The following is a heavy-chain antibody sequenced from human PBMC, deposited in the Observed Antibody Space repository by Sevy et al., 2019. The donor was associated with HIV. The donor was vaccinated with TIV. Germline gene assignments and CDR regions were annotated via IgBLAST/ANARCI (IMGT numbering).Heavy chain of an antibody. CDR3: TRATDYYDNSGGMDV. Sequence: GGSLRLSCAASGFTFSYYSMNWVRRAPGKGLQWVSSISSGSSYIYYADSVKGRFTISRDNAKNSRYLQMNSLRAEDTAVYYCTRATDYYDNSGGMDVWGQGTTVTVSS. D-gene: IGHD3-22*01. CDR2: ISSGSSYI. CDR1: GFTFSYYS. V-gene: IGHV3-21*01. J-gene: IGHJ6*02.